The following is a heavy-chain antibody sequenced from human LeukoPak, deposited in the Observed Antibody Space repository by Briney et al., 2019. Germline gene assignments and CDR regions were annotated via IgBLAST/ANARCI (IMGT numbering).Heavy chain of an antibody. CDR3: ARDIVSGSGSLDY. J-gene: IGHJ4*02. Sequence: GGSLRLSCAASRFSFSNYWMHWVRQAPGKGLVWVSRVKSDGSNPSYADSVKGRFTISRDNAENMLYLQMNTLGAEHTAVYYCARDIVSGSGSLDYWGRGTLVTVSS. CDR1: RFSFSNYW. D-gene: IGHD3-10*01. V-gene: IGHV3-74*01. CDR2: VKSDGSNP.